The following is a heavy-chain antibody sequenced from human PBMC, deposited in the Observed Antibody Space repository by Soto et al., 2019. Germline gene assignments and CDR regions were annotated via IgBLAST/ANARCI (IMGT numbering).Heavy chain of an antibody. V-gene: IGHV4-4*07. CDR2: LNPSGST. CDR1: GGSVTTHD. Sequence: SETLSLTCAVSGGSVTTHDWIWIRQSVGKGLEWIGRLNPSGSTDYLPSLQSRVMMSLDTSRNHFYLKLTSVSAADTAVYYCARGSLPFADLVPTTIYGMDVWGQGTTVTVSS. J-gene: IGHJ6*02. D-gene: IGHD3-10*01. CDR3: ARGSLPFADLVPTTIYGMDV.